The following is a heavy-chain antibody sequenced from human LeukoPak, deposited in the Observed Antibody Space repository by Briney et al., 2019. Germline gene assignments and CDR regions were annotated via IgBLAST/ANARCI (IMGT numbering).Heavy chain of an antibody. D-gene: IGHD6-19*01. V-gene: IGHV3-7*03. CDR1: GFTFSSYW. CDR3: ARDSYSSGGAAFDI. CDR2: IKQDGSEK. J-gene: IGHJ3*02. Sequence: PGGSLRLSCAASGFTFSSYWMSWVRQAPGKGLEWVANIKQDGSEKYYVDSVKGRFTISRDNAKNSLYLQMNSLRAEDTAVYCCARDSYSSGGAAFDIWGQGTMVTVSS.